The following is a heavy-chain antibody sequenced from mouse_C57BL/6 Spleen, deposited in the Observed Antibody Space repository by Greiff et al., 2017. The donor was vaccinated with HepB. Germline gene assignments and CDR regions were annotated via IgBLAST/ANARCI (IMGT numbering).Heavy chain of an antibody. Sequence: QVQLKQSGPGLVQPSQSLSITCTVSGFSLTSYGVHWVRQSPGKGLEWLGVIWSGGSTDYNAAFISRLSISKDNSKSQVFFKMNNLQADDTAIYYCARTAYWGQGTLVTVSA. CDR3: ARTAY. V-gene: IGHV2-2*01. CDR2: IWSGGST. CDR1: GFSLTSYG. J-gene: IGHJ3*01.